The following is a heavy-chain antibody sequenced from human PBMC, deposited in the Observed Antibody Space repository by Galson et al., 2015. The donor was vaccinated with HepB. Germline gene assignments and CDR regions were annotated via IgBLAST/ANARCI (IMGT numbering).Heavy chain of an antibody. V-gene: IGHV6-1*01. CDR3: ARAPRDDFWSGYLVPYYYYYGMDV. J-gene: IGHJ6*02. D-gene: IGHD3-3*01. Sequence: CAISGDSVSSNSAAWNWIRQSPSRGLEWLGRTYYRSKWYNDYAVSVKSRITINPDTSKNQFSLQLNSVTPEDTAVYYCARAPRDDFWSGYLVPYYYYYGMDVWGQGTTVTVSS. CDR2: TYYRSKWYN. CDR1: GDSVSSNSAA.